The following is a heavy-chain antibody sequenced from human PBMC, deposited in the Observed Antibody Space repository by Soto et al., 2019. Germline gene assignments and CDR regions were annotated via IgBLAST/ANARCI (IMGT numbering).Heavy chain of an antibody. J-gene: IGHJ4*02. CDR1: GFSFIKYA. CDR2: LSGSGGST. V-gene: IGHV3-23*01. CDR3: ARGFSAGKGSPPDY. D-gene: IGHD3-10*01. Sequence: EVQLLESGGGLVQPGGSLRLSCAASGFSFIKYAMSCVRQAPGKGLKWVSGLSGSGGSTSSADSVKGRFAISRDNSRNTLYLQMNSMRDWDTAIYYCARGFSAGKGSPPDYWGQGTLVTVSS.